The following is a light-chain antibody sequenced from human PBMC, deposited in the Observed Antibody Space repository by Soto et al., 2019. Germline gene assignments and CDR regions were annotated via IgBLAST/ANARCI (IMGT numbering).Light chain of an antibody. Sequence: EILLPQSPGTLSLSPGERATLSCRARQSVSSYYLAWYQQKPGQAPRVLIYGASSRATGIPDRFSGSGSGADFTLTISRLEPEDFAVYYCQQYTTSPFTFGPGTKVDIK. V-gene: IGKV3-20*01. J-gene: IGKJ3*01. CDR3: QQYTTSPFT. CDR1: QSVSSYY. CDR2: GAS.